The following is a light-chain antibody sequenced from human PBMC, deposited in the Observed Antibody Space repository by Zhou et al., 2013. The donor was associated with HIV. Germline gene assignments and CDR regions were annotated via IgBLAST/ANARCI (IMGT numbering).Light chain of an antibody. J-gene: IGKJ4*01. CDR3: QQYSSYPLT. V-gene: IGKV1-5*03. CDR2: RAS. CDR1: QSVNRW. Sequence: DIQMTQSPSTLSASVGDRVTITCRASQSVNRWLAWYQQKPGKGPRLLIYRASALESGVPSRFSGSESGTEFTLTISSLQPDDFAIYYCQQYSSYPLTFGGGTKVEIK.